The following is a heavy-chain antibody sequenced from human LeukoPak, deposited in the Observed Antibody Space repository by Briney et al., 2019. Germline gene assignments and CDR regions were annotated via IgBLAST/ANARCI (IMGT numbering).Heavy chain of an antibody. J-gene: IGHJ4*02. CDR1: GGSISSSSYY. Sequence: SSETLSLTCTVSGGSISSSSYYWGWIRQPPGKGLEWIGSIYYSGSTYYNPSLKSRVTISVDTSKNQFSLKLSSVTAADTAVYYCARGLAYYGSHACYFDYWGQGTLVTVSS. V-gene: IGHV4-39*01. CDR3: ARGLAYYGSHACYFDY. D-gene: IGHD3-10*01. CDR2: IYYSGST.